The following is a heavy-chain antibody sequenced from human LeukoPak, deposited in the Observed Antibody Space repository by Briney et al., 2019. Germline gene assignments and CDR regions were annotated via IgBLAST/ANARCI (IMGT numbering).Heavy chain of an antibody. D-gene: IGHD2-2*01. V-gene: IGHV3-30*02. Sequence: PGGSLRLSCAASGFTFSSYGMHWVRQAPGKGLEWVAFIRYDGSNKYYADSVKGRFTISRDNSKNTLYLQMNSLRAEDTAVYYSTLSVVVVPAAMLDYWGQGTLVTVSS. J-gene: IGHJ4*02. CDR1: GFTFSSYG. CDR2: IRYDGSNK. CDR3: TLSVVVVPAAMLDY.